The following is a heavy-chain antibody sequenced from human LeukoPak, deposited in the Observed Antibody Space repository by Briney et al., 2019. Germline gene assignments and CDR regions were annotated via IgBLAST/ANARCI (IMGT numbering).Heavy chain of an antibody. V-gene: IGHV1-8*01. J-gene: IGHJ6*02. CDR1: GYTFTSYD. Sequence: ASVKVSCKASGYTFTSYDINWVRQATGQGLEWMGWMNPNSGNTGYAQKFQGRVTITADESTSTAYMELSSLRSEDTAVYYCARARGDYDSYYYYYYGMDVWGQGTTVTVSS. D-gene: IGHD5-12*01. CDR3: ARARGDYDSYYYYYYGMDV. CDR2: MNPNSGNT.